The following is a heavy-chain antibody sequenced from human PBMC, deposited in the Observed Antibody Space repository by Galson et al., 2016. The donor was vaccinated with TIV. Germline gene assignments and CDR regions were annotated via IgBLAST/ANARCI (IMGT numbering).Heavy chain of an antibody. V-gene: IGHV1-2*02. CDR3: ARGFGVLTGNYLAKDFDY. J-gene: IGHJ4*02. Sequence: SVKVSCKASGNIFTRDYVHWVRQAPGQGLEWMGWIKPNRGDTNVAQKFRGRVTMTRDTSITTAYLELSGLRSDDTAVYYCARGFGVLTGNYLAKDFDYWGQGTLVTVSS. CDR2: IKPNRGDT. D-gene: IGHD3-9*01. CDR1: GNIFTRDY.